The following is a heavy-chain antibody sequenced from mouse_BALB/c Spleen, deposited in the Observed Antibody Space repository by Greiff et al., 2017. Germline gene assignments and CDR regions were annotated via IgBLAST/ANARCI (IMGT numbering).Heavy chain of an antibody. Sequence: DVHLVESGGGLVQPGGSRKLSCAASGFTFSSFGMHWVRQTPEKGLEWVAYISSGSSTIYYADTVKGRYTISRDNPKNTRFLQMTSLRSEDTAVYYCAIRGYDGAMDYWGQGTSVTVSA. D-gene: IGHD2-2*01. CDR2: ISSGSSTI. J-gene: IGHJ4*01. CDR3: AIRGYDGAMDY. CDR1: GFTFSSFG. V-gene: IGHV5-17*02.